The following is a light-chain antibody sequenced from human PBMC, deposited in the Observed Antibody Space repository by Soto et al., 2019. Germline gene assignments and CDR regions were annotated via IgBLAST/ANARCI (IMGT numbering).Light chain of an antibody. CDR1: RSDVGGYDY. Sequence: QSVLTQPASVSGSPGQSITLSCTGTRSDVGGYDYVGWYQQHPGKAPTLMIYNVNNRPSGVSNRFSGSKSGNTASLTISGLQAEDEADYYCTSYTNMYTYVFGTGTKLTVL. CDR3: TSYTNMYTYV. V-gene: IGLV2-14*01. J-gene: IGLJ1*01. CDR2: NVN.